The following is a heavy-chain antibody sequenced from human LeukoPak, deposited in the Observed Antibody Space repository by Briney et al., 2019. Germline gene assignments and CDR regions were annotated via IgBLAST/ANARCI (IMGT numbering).Heavy chain of an antibody. Sequence: GASVKVSCKASGYTFTSYGISWVRQAPGQGLEWMGWISAYNGNTNYAQKLQGRVTMTTDTSTSTAYMELRSLRSDDTAVYYCTRAPSSGWSVLYNWFDPWGQGTLVTVSS. V-gene: IGHV1-18*01. CDR3: TRAPSSGWSVLYNWFDP. J-gene: IGHJ5*02. CDR1: GYTFTSYG. D-gene: IGHD6-19*01. CDR2: ISAYNGNT.